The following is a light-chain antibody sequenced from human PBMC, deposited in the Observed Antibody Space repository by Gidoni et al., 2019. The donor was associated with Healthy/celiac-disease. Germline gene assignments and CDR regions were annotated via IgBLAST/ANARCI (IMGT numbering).Light chain of an antibody. CDR2: AAS. Sequence: DIQMTQSPSSLSASVGDRVTITCRASQGVRNDVSWYQQIPGRAPKRLIYAASTLHSGAPSRFSGSGFGTEFTLTISRMQPEDFAIYYCLQHNTSPPYTFGQGAKLEIK. V-gene: IGKV1-17*01. CDR1: QGVRND. CDR3: LQHNTSPPYT. J-gene: IGKJ2*01.